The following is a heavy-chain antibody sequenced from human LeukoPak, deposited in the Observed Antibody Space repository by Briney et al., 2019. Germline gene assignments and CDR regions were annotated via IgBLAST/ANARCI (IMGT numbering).Heavy chain of an antibody. Sequence: SETLSLTCTVSGGSVSSGGYYWSWIRQHPGKGLEWIGYIYYSGSTYYNPSLKSRVTISVDTSKNQFSLKLSSVTAADTAVYYCARLRYSSNWYGDAFDIWGQGTMVTVSS. CDR2: IYYSGST. V-gene: IGHV4-31*03. J-gene: IGHJ3*02. CDR3: ARLRYSSNWYGDAFDI. CDR1: GGSVSSGGYY. D-gene: IGHD6-13*01.